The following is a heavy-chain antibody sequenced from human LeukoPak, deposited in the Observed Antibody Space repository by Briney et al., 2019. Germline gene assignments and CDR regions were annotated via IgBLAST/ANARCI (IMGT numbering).Heavy chain of an antibody. J-gene: IGHJ4*02. CDR1: GYSFNDYY. Sequence: WASVKVSCKTSGYSFNDYYLHWVRQAPGQGLEWMGWINPNSGRTNSAPKFQGRVTLTTDTSITTAYMELTSLISGDTALYYCARDSSDVLTGYYHFWGQGTLVTVSS. CDR3: ARDSSDVLTGYYHF. CDR2: INPNSGRT. D-gene: IGHD3-9*01. V-gene: IGHV1-2*02.